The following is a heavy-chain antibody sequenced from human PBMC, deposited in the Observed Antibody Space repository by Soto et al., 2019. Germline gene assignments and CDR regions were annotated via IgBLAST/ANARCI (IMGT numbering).Heavy chain of an antibody. CDR3: ARTRPDYYDSSGLDY. D-gene: IGHD3-22*01. CDR1: GFTFSSYG. Sequence: GGSLRLSCAASGFTFSSYGMHWVRQAPGKGLEWVAVIWYDGSNKYYADSVKGRFTISRDNSKNTLYLQMNSLRAEDTAVYYCARTRPDYYDSSGLDYWGQGTLVTVSS. J-gene: IGHJ4*02. V-gene: IGHV3-33*01. CDR2: IWYDGSNK.